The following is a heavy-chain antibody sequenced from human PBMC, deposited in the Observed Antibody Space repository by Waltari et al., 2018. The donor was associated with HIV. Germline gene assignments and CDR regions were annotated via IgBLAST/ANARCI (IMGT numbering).Heavy chain of an antibody. J-gene: IGHJ4*02. CDR3: ARTRQQLSPFDY. CDR1: GGSFSGYY. D-gene: IGHD6-13*01. V-gene: IGHV4-34*01. Sequence: QVQLQQWGAGLLKPSETLSLTCAVYGGSFSGYYWSWIRQPPGKGLEWIGEINHSGSTNYNPSRKSRVTISVDTSKNQFSLKLSSVTAADTAVYYCARTRQQLSPFDYWGQGTLVTVSS. CDR2: INHSGST.